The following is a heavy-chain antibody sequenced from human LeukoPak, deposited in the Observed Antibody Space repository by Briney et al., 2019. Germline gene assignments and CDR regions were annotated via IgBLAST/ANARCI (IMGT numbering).Heavy chain of an antibody. J-gene: IGHJ2*01. V-gene: IGHV3-30*18. CDR2: ISYDGSNK. CDR1: GLAFTSSS. CDR3: AKETLPWWELEAHWYFDL. Sequence: GGSLRLSCAAPGLAFTSSSLHWVGQAPGKGLGWVVVISYDGSNKYYADSVKGRLTISRDNSKNTLYLQRNTLRAQEPALYSVAKETLPWWELEAHWYFDLWGRGTLVTVSS. D-gene: IGHD1-26*01.